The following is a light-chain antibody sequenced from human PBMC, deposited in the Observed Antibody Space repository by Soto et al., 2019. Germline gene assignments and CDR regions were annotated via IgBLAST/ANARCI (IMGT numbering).Light chain of an antibody. Sequence: EIVLTQSPGTLSLSPGERATLSCRASQSVSSSYVAWYQQKPGQAPRLLIYGASTRATGIPDRFSGSGSGTDFTLTISRLEPGDFAVYYCQQYGSSPPVTFGGGTKVEIK. CDR1: QSVSSSY. V-gene: IGKV3-20*01. CDR3: QQYGSSPPVT. CDR2: GAS. J-gene: IGKJ4*01.